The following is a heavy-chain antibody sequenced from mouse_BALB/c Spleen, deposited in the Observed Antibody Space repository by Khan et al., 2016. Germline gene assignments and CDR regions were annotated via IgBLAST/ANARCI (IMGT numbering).Heavy chain of an antibody. D-gene: IGHD2-4*01. V-gene: IGHV1S34*01. CDR3: ARGDYDGYYAMDY. J-gene: IGHJ4*01. Sequence: LVKTGASVKISCKASGYSFTGYYMHWVKQSHGKSLEWFGYISCYNGATNYTQKFKGKATFTVDTSSSTAYLQFNSLTSEDSAVFYCARGDYDGYYAMDYWGQGTSVTVSA. CDR2: ISCYNGAT. CDR1: GYSFTGYY.